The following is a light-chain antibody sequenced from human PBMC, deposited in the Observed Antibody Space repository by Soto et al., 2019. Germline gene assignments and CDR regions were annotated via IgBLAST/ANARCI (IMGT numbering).Light chain of an antibody. Sequence: DIPMTQSPSSLSASVGDRVTITCRASQNINNYLNWYQHKPGKAPKLLIYAASSLQSGVPSRFSGSRSGTDFTLTISSLQPEDFASYYCQQSNSTPLTFGGGTTVEIK. CDR3: QQSNSTPLT. V-gene: IGKV1-39*01. J-gene: IGKJ4*01. CDR1: QNINNY. CDR2: AAS.